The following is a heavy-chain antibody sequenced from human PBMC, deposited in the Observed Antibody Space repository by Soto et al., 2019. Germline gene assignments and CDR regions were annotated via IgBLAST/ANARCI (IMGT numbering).Heavy chain of an antibody. Sequence: GASVKVSCKASGYTFTSYDINWVRQATGQGLEWMGWMNPNSGNTGYAQKFQGRVTMTRNTSISTAYMELSSLRSEDTAVYYCARGRITGNTRQNWFDPWGQGTLVTVSS. J-gene: IGHJ5*02. D-gene: IGHD1-20*01. CDR3: ARGRITGNTRQNWFDP. CDR1: GYTFTSYD. CDR2: MNPNSGNT. V-gene: IGHV1-8*01.